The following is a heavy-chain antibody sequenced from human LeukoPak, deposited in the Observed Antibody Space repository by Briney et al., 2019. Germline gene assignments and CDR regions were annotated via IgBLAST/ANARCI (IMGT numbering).Heavy chain of an antibody. CDR1: GYTFTDYY. V-gene: IGHV1-2*02. D-gene: IGHD4-4*01. J-gene: IGHJ4*02. Sequence: GASVTVSCKASGYTFTDYYIHWVRQAPGQGLEWMGLINLNSGATNYAENFQGRVAMTRDTSSSTAYMEMTGLISDDTAVYYCARERATVTSDWGQGTLVTVSS. CDR3: ARERATVTSD. CDR2: INLNSGAT.